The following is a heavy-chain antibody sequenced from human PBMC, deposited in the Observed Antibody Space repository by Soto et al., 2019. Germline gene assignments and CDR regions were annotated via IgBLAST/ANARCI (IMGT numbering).Heavy chain of an antibody. Sequence: QVQLVQSGADVKKPGSSVKVSCKTSGGPFGSSAISWVRQAPAQGLEWMGEIIPVIDKANYAQNFQGRLTITADEPTGTVFMQLSSLRSEDTAVYFCARLRRDWGDAFDLWGLGTFVNVSS. CDR1: GGPFGSSA. J-gene: IGHJ3*01. D-gene: IGHD3-16*01. V-gene: IGHV1-69*01. CDR2: IIPVIDKA. CDR3: ARLRRDWGDAFDL.